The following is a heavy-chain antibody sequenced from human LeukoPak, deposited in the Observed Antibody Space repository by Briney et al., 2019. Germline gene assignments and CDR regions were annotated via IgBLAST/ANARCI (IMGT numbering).Heavy chain of an antibody. J-gene: IGHJ4*02. CDR2: ILYGGST. CDR3: ARVSITMIFNY. CDR1: GGSFSSGSYY. V-gene: IGHV4-61*01. Sequence: SETLSLTCTVSGGSFSSGSYYWSWIRQPPGKGLEWIGYILYGGSTSYNPSLKSRVTISVDTSKNQVSLKLSSVTAADTAVYYCARVSITMIFNYWGQGTLVTVSS. D-gene: IGHD3-22*01.